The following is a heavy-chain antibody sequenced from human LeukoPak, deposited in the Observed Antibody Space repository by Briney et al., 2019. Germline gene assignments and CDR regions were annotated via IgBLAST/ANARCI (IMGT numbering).Heavy chain of an antibody. CDR1: GFTFSSYA. D-gene: IGHD7-27*01. V-gene: IGHV3-7*01. J-gene: IGHJ5*02. CDR3: ARATLGWFDP. Sequence: GGSLRLPCAASGFTFSSYAMSWVRQAPGKGLEWVASIDQDGSDKFSVDSVKGRFTISRDNARNSMYLQLNSLRVEDTAVYYCARATLGWFDPWGQGTLVTVSA. CDR2: IDQDGSDK.